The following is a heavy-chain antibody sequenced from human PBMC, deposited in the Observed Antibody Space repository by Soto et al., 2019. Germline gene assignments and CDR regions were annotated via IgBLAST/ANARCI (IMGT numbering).Heavy chain of an antibody. Sequence: QVQLVQSGAEVKKPGSSVKVSCKASGGTFSSYAISWVRQAPGQGLEWMGGIIPIFGTANYAQKFQGRVTITADESTSTAYMELSSLRSEDTAVYYWARGDYDFWSGYYNYYYYDGMDVWGQGTTVTVSS. CDR3: ARGDYDFWSGYYNYYYYDGMDV. CDR1: GGTFSSYA. CDR2: IIPIFGTA. V-gene: IGHV1-69*12. D-gene: IGHD3-3*01. J-gene: IGHJ6*02.